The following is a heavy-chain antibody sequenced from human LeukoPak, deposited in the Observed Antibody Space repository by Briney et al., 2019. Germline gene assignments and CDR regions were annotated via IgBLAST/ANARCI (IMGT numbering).Heavy chain of an antibody. CDR1: GIIFSNYW. Sequence: GGSLRLSCAASGIIFSNYWMHWVRQAPGKGLVWVSRINRDGSSTSYADSVKGRFTISRDNSKDTLYLQMNSLRAEDTAVYYCAKLGQSGYNSYYWGQGTLVTVSS. V-gene: IGHV3-74*01. CDR2: INRDGSST. D-gene: IGHD5-24*01. CDR3: AKLGQSGYNSYY. J-gene: IGHJ4*02.